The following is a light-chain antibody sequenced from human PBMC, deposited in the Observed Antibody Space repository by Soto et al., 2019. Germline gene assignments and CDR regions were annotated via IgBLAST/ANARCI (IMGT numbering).Light chain of an antibody. CDR3: QQYNSNPLT. Sequence: DIQMTQSPSTLSASVGDRVTITCRASQSFSTWLAWYQQKPGKAPNLLIYKTSILESGVPSSFSGSGSGTEFTLTISRLQPDDFATYSCQQYNSNPLTFGGGTKVEIK. CDR1: QSFSTW. CDR2: KTS. V-gene: IGKV1-5*03. J-gene: IGKJ4*01.